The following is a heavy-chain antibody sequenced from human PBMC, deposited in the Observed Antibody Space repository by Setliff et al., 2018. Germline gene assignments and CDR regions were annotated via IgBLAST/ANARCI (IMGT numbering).Heavy chain of an antibody. Sequence: NPSETLSLTCTVSDDFFNFGHWLSWVRQSPGRGLQWIGDISHTGSTNYNPSLRSQVTVSVDKSKNQFSLKVDSVTDADTAVYFCARGSAGDNNSWYPYFFDSWGRGTLVTVSS. J-gene: IGHJ4*01. D-gene: IGHD3-10*01. CDR3: ARGSAGDNNSWYPYFFDS. CDR1: DDFFNFGHW. CDR2: ISHTGST. V-gene: IGHV4-4*02.